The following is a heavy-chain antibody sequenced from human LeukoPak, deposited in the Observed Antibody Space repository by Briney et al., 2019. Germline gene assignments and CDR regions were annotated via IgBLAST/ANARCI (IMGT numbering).Heavy chain of an antibody. J-gene: IGHJ4*02. V-gene: IGHV1-18*01. CDR2: ISAYNGNT. CDR1: GYTFTSYG. Sequence: ASVTVSCTASGYTFTSYGISWVRQAPGQGLEWMGWISAYNGNTNYAQKLQGRVTMTTDTSTSTAYMELRSLRSDDTAVYYCAREGTYDSSGYYYDYWGQGTLVTVSS. D-gene: IGHD3-22*01. CDR3: AREGTYDSSGYYYDY.